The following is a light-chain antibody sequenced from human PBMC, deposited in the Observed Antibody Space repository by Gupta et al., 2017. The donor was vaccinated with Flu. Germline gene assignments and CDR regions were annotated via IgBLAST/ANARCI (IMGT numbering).Light chain of an antibody. Sequence: DTVMTPSPASLSVSPGERATLSYRASQNVGINVAWFQQIPGQAPRLLFYGASTRATGIPDRFSGSGSGTEFTLTIASLQSEDFAVYHCQQYKNWPLTFGGGTKVQIK. J-gene: IGKJ4*01. CDR2: GAS. CDR1: QNVGIN. V-gene: IGKV3-15*01. CDR3: QQYKNWPLT.